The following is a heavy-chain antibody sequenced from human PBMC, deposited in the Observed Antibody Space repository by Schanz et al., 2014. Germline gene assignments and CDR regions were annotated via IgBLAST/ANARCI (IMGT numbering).Heavy chain of an antibody. J-gene: IGHJ6*02. V-gene: IGHV3-11*01. CDR3: ATSYSSSSYFYVMDV. CDR1: GFIFSDHY. CDR2: ISSGSSTI. Sequence: QVQLVESGGGLVKPGGSQRLSCVVSGFIFSDHYMSWIRQAPGKGLEWISYISSGSSTIHYADSVKGRFTISRDNAKNSLFLQMNSLRAEDTAIYYCATSYSSSSYFYVMDVWGQGTTVTVSS. D-gene: IGHD6-6*01.